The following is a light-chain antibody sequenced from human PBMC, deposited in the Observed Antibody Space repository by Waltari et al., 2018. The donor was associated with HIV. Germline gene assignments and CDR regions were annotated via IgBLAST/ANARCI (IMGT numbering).Light chain of an antibody. V-gene: IGKV3-15*01. J-gene: IGKJ4*01. Sequence: EIVMTQSPATVSVSPGERVTLSCRASESVSSNLAWYQQKPGQAPRLLIYGAFSRATGIPDMVSGSGSGTEFTLTISTLQSEDVAVYYGQQYNSWPLIGGGTKVDFK. CDR2: GAF. CDR3: QQYNSWPL. CDR1: ESVSSN.